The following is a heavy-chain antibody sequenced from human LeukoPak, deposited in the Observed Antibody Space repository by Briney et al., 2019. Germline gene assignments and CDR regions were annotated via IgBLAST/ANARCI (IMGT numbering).Heavy chain of an antibody. J-gene: IGHJ6*04. D-gene: IGHD1-1*01. V-gene: IGHV4-59*01. CDR1: GGSISSYY. CDR3: ARDAAIQLERRGYYYGMDV. Sequence: SETLSLTCTVSGGSISSYYWSWIRLPPGKGLEWIGYIYYSGSTNYNPSLKSRVTISVDTSKNQFSLKLSSVTAADTAVYYCARDAAIQLERRGYYYGMDVWGKGTTVTVSS. CDR2: IYYSGST.